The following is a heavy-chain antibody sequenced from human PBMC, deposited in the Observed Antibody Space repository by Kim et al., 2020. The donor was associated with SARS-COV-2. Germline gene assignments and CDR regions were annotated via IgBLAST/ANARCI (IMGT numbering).Heavy chain of an antibody. D-gene: IGHD2-8*02. J-gene: IGHJ3*02. CDR3: AKESVLSWAFDI. Sequence: YYADSVKGRFTISRDNSKNTLYLQMNSLRAEDTAVYYCAKESVLSWAFDIWGQGTMVTVSS. V-gene: IGHV3-30*02.